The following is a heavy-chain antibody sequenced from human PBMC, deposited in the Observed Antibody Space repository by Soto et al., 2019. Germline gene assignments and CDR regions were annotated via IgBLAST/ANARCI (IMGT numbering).Heavy chain of an antibody. CDR2: IIPILGIA. D-gene: IGHD6-19*01. Sequence: QVQLVQSGAEVKKPGSSVKVSCKASGGTFSSYTISWVRQAPGQGLEWMGRIIPILGIANYAQKFQGRVTTTAAKCTSTAYMELSSLRSADPAVPYCARDAARAVTGHWGQGTLVTVSS. CDR1: GGTFSSYT. CDR3: ARDAARAVTGH. J-gene: IGHJ4*02. V-gene: IGHV1-69*08.